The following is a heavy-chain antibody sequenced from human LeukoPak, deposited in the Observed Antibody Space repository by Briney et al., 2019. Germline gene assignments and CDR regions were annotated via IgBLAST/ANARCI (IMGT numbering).Heavy chain of an antibody. CDR3: ARAEMEWLQPDDY. J-gene: IGHJ4*02. D-gene: IGHD3-3*01. CDR2: MNPNSGNT. V-gene: IGHV1-8*01. Sequence: GASVKVSCKASGYTFTSYDINWVRQATGQGLEWMGWMNPNSGNTGYAQKFQGRVTMTRDTSISTAYMELSRLRSDDTAVYYCARAEMEWLQPDDYWGQGTLVTVSS. CDR1: GYTFTSYD.